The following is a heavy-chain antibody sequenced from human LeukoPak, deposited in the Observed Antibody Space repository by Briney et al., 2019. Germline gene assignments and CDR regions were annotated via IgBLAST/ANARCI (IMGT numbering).Heavy chain of an antibody. D-gene: IGHD1-26*01. V-gene: IGHV4-39*01. CDR2: IYYSGST. CDR1: GGSISSSSYY. CDR3: ARQEYRSYSFDY. J-gene: IGHJ4*02. Sequence: NPSETLSLTCTVSGGSISSSSYYWGWIRQPPGKGLEWIGSIYYSGSTYYNPSLKSRVTISVDTSKNQFSLKLSSVTAADTAVYYCARQEYRSYSFDYWGQGTLVTVSS.